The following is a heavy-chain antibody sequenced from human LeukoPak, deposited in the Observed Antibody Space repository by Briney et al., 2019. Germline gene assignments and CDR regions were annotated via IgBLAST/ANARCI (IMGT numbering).Heavy chain of an antibody. CDR2: IYDSGIT. D-gene: IGHD6-19*01. CDR1: GGSISGSSYY. V-gene: IGHV4-39*01. Sequence: SETLSLTCTVSGGSISGSSYYWGWIRQPPGKGLEWIGSIYDSGITYYNPSLKSRVIISVDTSKNQLSLKLSSVTAADTAVYYCARPGSSGWYTGNWFDPWGQGTLVTVSS. CDR3: ARPGSSGWYTGNWFDP. J-gene: IGHJ5*02.